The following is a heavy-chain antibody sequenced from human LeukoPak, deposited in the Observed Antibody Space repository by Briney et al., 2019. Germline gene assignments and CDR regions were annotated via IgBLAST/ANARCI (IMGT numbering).Heavy chain of an antibody. J-gene: IGHJ3*02. CDR2: IYTSGST. V-gene: IGHV4-61*02. CDR1: GGSISSGSYY. D-gene: IGHD4-17*01. CDR3: ASSGTVTYHDAFDI. Sequence: SETLSLTCTVSGGSISSGSYYWSWIRQPAGKGLEWIGRIYTSGSTNYNPSLKSRVTISVDTSKNQFSLKLSSVTAADTAVYYGASSGTVTYHDAFDIWGQGTMVTVSS.